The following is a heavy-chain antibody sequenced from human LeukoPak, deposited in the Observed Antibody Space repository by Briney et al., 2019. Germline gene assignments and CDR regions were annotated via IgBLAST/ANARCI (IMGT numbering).Heavy chain of an antibody. CDR2: INPNSGGT. CDR1: GYTLTELS. D-gene: IGHD6-19*01. J-gene: IGHJ4*02. V-gene: IGHV1-2*02. CDR3: ARLRIAVAGIFDY. Sequence: ASVKVSCKVSGYTLTELSMHWVRQAPGKGLEWMGWINPNSGGTNYAQKFQGRVTMTRDTSISTAYMELSRLRSDDTAVYYCARLRIAVAGIFDYWGQGTLVTVSS.